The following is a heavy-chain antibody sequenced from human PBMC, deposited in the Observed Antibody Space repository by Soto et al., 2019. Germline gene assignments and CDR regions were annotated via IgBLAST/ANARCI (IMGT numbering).Heavy chain of an antibody. D-gene: IGHD2-15*01. J-gene: IGHJ3*02. CDR1: GGSISSDNW. Sequence: QVQLQESGPGLVKPSGTLSLTCAVSGGSISSDNWWSWVRQPPGKGLEWFGEIYHNDITHFNPSPKSRVSMSVDKSRNQISLNLNSVTAADTAVYYCAYNPCGGGTCHSAFDIWGQGTMVTVSS. CDR2: IYHNDIT. CDR3: AYNPCGGGTCHSAFDI. V-gene: IGHV4-4*02.